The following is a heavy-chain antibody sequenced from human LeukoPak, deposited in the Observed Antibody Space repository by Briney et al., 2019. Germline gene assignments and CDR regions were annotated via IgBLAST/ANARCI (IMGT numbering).Heavy chain of an antibody. D-gene: IGHD2-21*01. V-gene: IGHV4-34*01. Sequence: PSETLSLTCAVYGGSFSGYYWSWIRQPPGKGLEWIGEINHSGSTNYNPPLKSRVTISVDTSKNQFSLKLCSVTAADTAVYYCAREGVIDAFDIWGQGTMVTVSS. CDR3: AREGVIDAFDI. CDR1: GGSFSGYY. CDR2: INHSGST. J-gene: IGHJ3*02.